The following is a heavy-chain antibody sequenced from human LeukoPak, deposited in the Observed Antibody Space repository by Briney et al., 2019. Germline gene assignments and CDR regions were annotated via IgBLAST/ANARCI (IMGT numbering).Heavy chain of an antibody. CDR3: ARDSVGITMVRGVIKY. CDR1: GFTFSSYS. V-gene: IGHV3-21*01. D-gene: IGHD3-10*01. Sequence: GGSLRLSCAASGFTFSSYSMNWVRQAPGKGLEWVSSISSSSSYIYYADSVKGRFTISRDNAKNSLYLQMNSLRAEDTAVYYCARDSVGITMVRGVIKYWGQGTLVTVSS. J-gene: IGHJ4*02. CDR2: ISSSSSYI.